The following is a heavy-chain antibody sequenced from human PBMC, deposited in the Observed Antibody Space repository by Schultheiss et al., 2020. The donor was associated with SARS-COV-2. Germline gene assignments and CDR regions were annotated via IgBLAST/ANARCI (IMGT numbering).Heavy chain of an antibody. CDR2: IYYSGST. Sequence: SETLSLTCAVSGGSINSHTWWNWVRQPPGKGLEWIGYIYYSGSTFYNPSLKSRVTISVDTSKNQFSLKLSSVTAADTAVYYCARASLPDAFDIWGQGTMVTVSS. CDR3: ARASLPDAFDI. CDR1: GGSINSHTW. V-gene: IGHV4-4*02. D-gene: IGHD6-6*01. J-gene: IGHJ3*02.